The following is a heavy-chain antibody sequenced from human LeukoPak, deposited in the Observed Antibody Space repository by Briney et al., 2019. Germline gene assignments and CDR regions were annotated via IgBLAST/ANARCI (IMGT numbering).Heavy chain of an antibody. CDR2: INHSGST. Sequence: PSETLSLSRAVYGGSFSGYYCSWIRQPPGKGLEWIGEINHSGSTNYNPSLKSRVTISVDTSKNQFSLNLSSVTAADTAVYYCARGPYDYVWGSYRYTEPYYFDLWGQGTLVSVSS. J-gene: IGHJ4*02. CDR3: ARGPYDYVWGSYRYTEPYYFDL. V-gene: IGHV4-34*01. D-gene: IGHD3-16*02. CDR1: GGSFSGYY.